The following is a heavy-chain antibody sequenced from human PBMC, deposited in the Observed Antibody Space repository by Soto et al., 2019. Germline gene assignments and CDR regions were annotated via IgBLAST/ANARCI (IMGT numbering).Heavy chain of an antibody. V-gene: IGHV3-72*01. CDR3: ARGYGSWDAFDI. D-gene: IGHD3-10*01. CDR1: GFTFSNYY. Sequence: PGGSLRLSCAASGFTFSNYYMDWVRQAPRKGLEWVGRTRNKANSYTTEYAASVKGRFTISRDDSKNSVHLQMNNLKTEDTAVYYCARGYGSWDAFDIWGQGTMVTGSS. CDR2: TRNKANSYTT. J-gene: IGHJ3*02.